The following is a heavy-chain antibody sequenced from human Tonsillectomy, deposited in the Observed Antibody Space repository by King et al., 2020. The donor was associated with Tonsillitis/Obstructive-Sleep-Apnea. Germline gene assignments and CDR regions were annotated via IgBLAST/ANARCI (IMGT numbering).Heavy chain of an antibody. CDR3: VKELGGRSFDI. CDR2: ISWNGGSV. J-gene: IGHJ3*02. D-gene: IGHD3-16*01. Sequence: VQLVESGGGFIRPGRSLRLSCAASGFTFADYAMHWVRQAPGQSLQWVSGISWNGGSVDYADSVKGRVSISRDNAKNSRYLQMNSLTPEDTAVYYCVKELGGRSFDIWGQGKMVTVPS. CDR1: GFTFADYA. V-gene: IGHV3-9*01.